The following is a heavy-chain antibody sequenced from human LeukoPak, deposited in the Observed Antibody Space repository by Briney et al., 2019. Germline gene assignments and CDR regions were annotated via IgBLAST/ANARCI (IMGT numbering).Heavy chain of an antibody. V-gene: IGHV4-59*01. Sequence: KTSETLSLTCTVSGGSISSYYWSWIRQPPGKGLEWIGYIYYSRSTNYNPSLKSRVTISVDTSKNQFSLKLSSVTAADTAVYYCARVNGVFDYWGQGTLVTVSS. CDR1: GGSISSYY. CDR3: ARVNGVFDY. J-gene: IGHJ4*02. CDR2: IYYSRST. D-gene: IGHD3-10*01.